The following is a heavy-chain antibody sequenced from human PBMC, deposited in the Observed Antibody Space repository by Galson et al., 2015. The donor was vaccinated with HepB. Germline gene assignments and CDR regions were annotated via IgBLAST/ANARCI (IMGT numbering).Heavy chain of an antibody. CDR3: ARLDSSWFFDF. Sequence: SLRLSCAASGFTFRDDYMSWIRQAPGKGLEWVSYITSSSTYTNYADSVKGRFTISRDNAKDSLYLQMNSLRGEDTAVYYCARLDSSWFFDFWGQGTTVTVSS. D-gene: IGHD6-13*01. J-gene: IGHJ6*02. CDR2: ITSSSTYT. V-gene: IGHV3-11*06. CDR1: GFTFRDDY.